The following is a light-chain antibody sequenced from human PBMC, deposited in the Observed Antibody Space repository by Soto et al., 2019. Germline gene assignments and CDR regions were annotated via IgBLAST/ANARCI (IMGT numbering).Light chain of an antibody. CDR3: QQYYTTPLT. Sequence: DIVMTRSPDSLAVSLGERATINCRSSQSVLFSPNNKNYLAWYQQKPGQPPKLLIYWASTRESGVPDRFSGSGSGTDFSLTISSLQAEDVAVYYCQQYYTTPLTFGGGTKVDIK. CDR2: WAS. V-gene: IGKV4-1*01. CDR1: QSVLFSPNNKNY. J-gene: IGKJ4*01.